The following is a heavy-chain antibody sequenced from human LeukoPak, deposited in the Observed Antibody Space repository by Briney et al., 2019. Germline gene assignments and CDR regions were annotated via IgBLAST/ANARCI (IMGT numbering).Heavy chain of an antibody. D-gene: IGHD3-3*01. J-gene: IGHJ3*02. CDR1: GFTFSSYG. Sequence: PGRSLRLSCAASGFTFSSYGMHWVRQAPGKGLEWVAVIWYDGSNKYYADSVKGRFTISRDNSKNTLYLQMNSLRAEDTAVYYCAKDLAGITIFGVGPNDAFDIWGQGTMVTVSS. CDR2: IWYDGSNK. CDR3: AKDLAGITIFGVGPNDAFDI. V-gene: IGHV3-33*06.